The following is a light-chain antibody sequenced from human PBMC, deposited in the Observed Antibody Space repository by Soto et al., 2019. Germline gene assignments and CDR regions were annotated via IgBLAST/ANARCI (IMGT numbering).Light chain of an antibody. CDR3: AAWDDSLNGVV. J-gene: IGLJ3*02. Sequence: QSVLTQPPSASGTPGQRVTISCSGSSSNIGSNTVNWYRQLPGTAPKVLIYSNNQRPSGVPDRFSGSKSGTSGSLAISGLQSEDEADYHCAAWDDSLNGVVFGGGTKLTVL. V-gene: IGLV1-44*01. CDR1: SSNIGSNT. CDR2: SNN.